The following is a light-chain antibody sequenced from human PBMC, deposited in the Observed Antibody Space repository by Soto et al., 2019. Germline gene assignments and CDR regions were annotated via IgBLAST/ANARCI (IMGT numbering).Light chain of an antibody. Sequence: EIVMTQSPATLSVSPGERATLSCRASQSVRSRLAWYQQKPGQAPRLLIYDASTRATGIPARFSGSGSGTEFTLTISSLQSEDFAVYFCQHHHNWPPSTFGPGTKVEIK. CDR2: DAS. CDR1: QSVRSR. CDR3: QHHHNWPPST. J-gene: IGKJ3*01. V-gene: IGKV3-15*01.